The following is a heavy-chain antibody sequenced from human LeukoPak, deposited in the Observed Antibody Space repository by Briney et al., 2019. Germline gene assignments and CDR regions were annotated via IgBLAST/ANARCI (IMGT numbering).Heavy chain of an antibody. CDR1: GVSISSGSYF. Sequence: SQTLSLTCTVSGVSISSGSYFWTWIRQPAGKRLEWIGRINTSGSTNYNPSLKSRVTVSVDTSKKQFSLKLSSVTAADTAVFFCAREGYTSSWYSGYYYFDYWGQGTLVTVSS. V-gene: IGHV4-61*02. CDR2: INTSGST. CDR3: AREGYTSSWYSGYYYFDY. J-gene: IGHJ4*02. D-gene: IGHD6-13*01.